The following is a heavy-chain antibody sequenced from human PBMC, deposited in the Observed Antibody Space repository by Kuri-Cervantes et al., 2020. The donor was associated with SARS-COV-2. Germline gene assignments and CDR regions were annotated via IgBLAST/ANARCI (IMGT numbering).Heavy chain of an antibody. J-gene: IGHJ5*02. CDR1: GGSFSGYY. V-gene: IGHV4-34*01. CDR2: INHSGNT. Sequence: SETLSLTCAVYGGSFSGYYWSWIRQPPGKGLEWIGEINHSGNTNYDPSLKSRVTISIDTSKNQFSLKLSSVTAADTAVYYCAREAAVAGTGNWFDPWGQGTLVTVSS. D-gene: IGHD6-19*01. CDR3: AREAAVAGTGNWFDP.